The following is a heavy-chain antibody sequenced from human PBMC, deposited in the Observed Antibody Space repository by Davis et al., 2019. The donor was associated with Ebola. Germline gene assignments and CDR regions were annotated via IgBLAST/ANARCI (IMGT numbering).Heavy chain of an antibody. V-gene: IGHV3-73*01. CDR1: GFTFSGSA. J-gene: IGHJ4*02. Sequence: GESLKISCADSGFTFSGSAMHWVRQASGKGLEWVGRIRSKANSYATAYAASVKGRFTISRDDSKNTAYLQMNSLKTEDTAVYYCTSPYGVYEIWSQGTLVTVSS. CDR2: IRSKANSYAT. D-gene: IGHD4-17*01. CDR3: TSPYGVYEI.